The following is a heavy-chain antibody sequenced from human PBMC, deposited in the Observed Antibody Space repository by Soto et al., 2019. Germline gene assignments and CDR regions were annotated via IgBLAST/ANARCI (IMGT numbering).Heavy chain of an antibody. CDR1: GFTFSTYP. D-gene: IGHD2-21*02. CDR3: AKILSSVTSYYYGMDV. J-gene: IGHJ6*02. CDR2: ISDRGANT. V-gene: IGHV3-23*01. Sequence: GGSLRLSCAASGFTFSTYPMIWVRQAPGKGLECVGSISDRGANTYYADSVRGRFTISRDNSKNTLCLQMNRLRDDDTAVYYCAKILSSVTSYYYGMDVWGQGTTVTVSS.